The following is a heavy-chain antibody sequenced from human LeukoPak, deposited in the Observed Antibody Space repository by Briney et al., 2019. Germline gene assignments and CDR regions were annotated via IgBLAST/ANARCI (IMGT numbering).Heavy chain of an antibody. J-gene: IGHJ4*02. CDR3: AKDYGYSSSWYDY. V-gene: IGHV3-9*01. Sequence: GRSLRLSCEASGFTFDDYCMHWVRQAPGKGLECDSTISWNSASVGYVDSVKGRFTISRDNAKKTLYLQMNSLRPEDTALYYCAKDYGYSSSWYDYWGQGTLVTVSS. CDR2: ISWNSASV. CDR1: GFTFDDYC. D-gene: IGHD6-13*01.